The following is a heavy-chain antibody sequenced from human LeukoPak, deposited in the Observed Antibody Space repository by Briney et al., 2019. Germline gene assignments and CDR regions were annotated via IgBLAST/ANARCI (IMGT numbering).Heavy chain of an antibody. CDR1: GFTFSNYS. D-gene: IGHD3-10*01. Sequence: SGGSLRLSCAASGFTFSNYSMNWVRQAPGKGLEWVSSISSSSAYIYYADSVKGRFTISRDNAKNSLYLQMNSLRAEDAAVYYCARDMIWFGESIHENDCWGQGTLVTVSS. V-gene: IGHV3-21*01. CDR3: ARDMIWFGESIHENDC. CDR2: ISSSSAYI. J-gene: IGHJ4*02.